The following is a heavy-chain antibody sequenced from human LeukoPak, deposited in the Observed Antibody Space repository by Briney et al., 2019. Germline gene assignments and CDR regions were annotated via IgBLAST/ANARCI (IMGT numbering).Heavy chain of an antibody. Sequence: PGGSLRLSCAASGFTLSNYGVHWVRQAPGKGLEWVAVISFDGSNKYYADSVKGRFTISRDNSKNTLYLQMNSLRDEDTAVYYCARGAFFTGDLGFWGQGTLVTVSS. J-gene: IGHJ4*02. CDR1: GFTLSNYG. D-gene: IGHD7-27*01. V-gene: IGHV3-30*03. CDR2: ISFDGSNK. CDR3: ARGAFFTGDLGF.